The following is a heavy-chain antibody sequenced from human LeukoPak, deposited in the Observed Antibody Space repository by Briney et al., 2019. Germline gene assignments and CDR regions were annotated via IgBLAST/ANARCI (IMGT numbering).Heavy chain of an antibody. Sequence: ASVKVSCKASGYTFTSYYMHWVRQAPGQGLEWMGIINPSGGSTSYAQKFQGRVTMTRDTSTSTAYMELSSLRSEDTAVYYCARVAFPYSSGWYYFDYWGQGTLVTVSS. D-gene: IGHD6-19*01. CDR2: INPSGGST. V-gene: IGHV1-46*01. CDR1: GYTFTSYY. J-gene: IGHJ4*02. CDR3: ARVAFPYSSGWYYFDY.